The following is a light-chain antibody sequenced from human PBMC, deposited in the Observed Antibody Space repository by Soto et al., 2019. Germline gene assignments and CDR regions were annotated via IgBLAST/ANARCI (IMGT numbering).Light chain of an antibody. CDR3: FSHRSGDSHV. CDR2: GVT. V-gene: IGLV2-14*01. CDR1: SSDIGAYNY. J-gene: IGLJ1*01. Sequence: ALTQPASVSGSPGQSITISCTGTSSDIGAYNYVSWYQQYPGKAPKLMIYGVTNRPSGVSNRFSGSKTGNTASLTISGLQAEDEADYYCFSHRSGDSHVFGTGTKVTVL.